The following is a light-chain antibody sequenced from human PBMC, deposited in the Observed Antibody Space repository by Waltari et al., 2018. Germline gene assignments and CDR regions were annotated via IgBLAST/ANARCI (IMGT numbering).Light chain of an antibody. J-gene: IGKJ4*01. CDR3: QQYDISPLT. Sequence: EIVLTQSPGTLSLSPGERATLPRRASQTVRTTYLAWYQQKPGQAPTLLFYGASSRATGIPDRFSGSGSGTDFSLTISSLEPEDFAVYYCQQYDISPLTFGGGTKVEIK. CDR2: GAS. CDR1: QTVRTTY. V-gene: IGKV3-20*01.